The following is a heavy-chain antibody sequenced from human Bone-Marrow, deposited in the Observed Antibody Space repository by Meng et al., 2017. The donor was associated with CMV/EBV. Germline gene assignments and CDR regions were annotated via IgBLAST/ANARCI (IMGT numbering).Heavy chain of an antibody. Sequence: GESLKISCAASGFTFSSYAMSWVRQAPGKGLEWVSGISGSGGSKYYADSVKGRFTISRDNSKNTLYLQMNSLRAEDTAVYYCAKGVWAMVRGDINYWGQGTLVTVSS. V-gene: IGHV3-23*01. J-gene: IGHJ4*02. CDR2: ISGSGGSK. D-gene: IGHD3-10*01. CDR1: GFTFSSYA. CDR3: AKGVWAMVRGDINY.